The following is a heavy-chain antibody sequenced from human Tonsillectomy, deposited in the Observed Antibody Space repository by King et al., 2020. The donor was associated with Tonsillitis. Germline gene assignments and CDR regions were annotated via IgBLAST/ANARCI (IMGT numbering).Heavy chain of an antibody. Sequence: VQLVESGGGLVQPGGALRLAFAASGFTFSTYAMTWGLQALGKVLEWVSGMRGSGARTYHADSVKVRFTISRDNSKTTLYLQMNSLRAEDTAVYYCAKCPYDFWSGGLYYAMDVWGQGTTVTVSS. CDR2: MRGSGART. V-gene: IGHV3-23*04. CDR1: GFTFSTYA. D-gene: IGHD3-3*01. CDR3: AKCPYDFWSGGLYYAMDV. J-gene: IGHJ6*02.